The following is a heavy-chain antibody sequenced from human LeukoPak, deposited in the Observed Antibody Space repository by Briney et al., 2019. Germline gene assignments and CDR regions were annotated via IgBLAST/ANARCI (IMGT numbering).Heavy chain of an antibody. V-gene: IGHV3-7*05. CDR1: GFTFSSYW. D-gene: IGHD6-13*01. Sequence: PGGSLRLSCAASGFTFSSYWMSWVRQAPGKGLESLANIKQDGSENNYVDSVKGRFTISRANAKNSLYLQMNSLRAEDTAVYYCARLGYSSSWDYNWFDPWGQGTLVTVSS. J-gene: IGHJ5*02. CDR3: ARLGYSSSWDYNWFDP. CDR2: IKQDGSEN.